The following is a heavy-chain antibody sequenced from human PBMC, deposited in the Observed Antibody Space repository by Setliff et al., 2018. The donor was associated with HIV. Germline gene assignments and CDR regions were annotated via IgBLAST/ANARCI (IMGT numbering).Heavy chain of an antibody. CDR2: INHSGST. D-gene: IGHD2-8*01. Sequence: KTSETLSLTCAVYGESFNTYFWSWIRQPPGKGLEWIGQINHSGSTNYNPSLRSRVTISIGTSKNQFSLKLSSVTAADTAVYYCATGLMMAPDYWGQGSLVTVSS. CDR3: ATGLMMAPDY. J-gene: IGHJ4*02. CDR1: GESFNTYF. V-gene: IGHV4-34*01.